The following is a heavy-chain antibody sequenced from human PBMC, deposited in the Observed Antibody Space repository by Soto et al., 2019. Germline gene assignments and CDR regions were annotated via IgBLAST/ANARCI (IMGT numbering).Heavy chain of an antibody. J-gene: IGHJ5*02. CDR2: IIPIFGTA. V-gene: IGHV1-69*01. CDR3: ARVTYYYDILTGYYPGGWFDP. Sequence: QVQLVQSGAEVKKPGSSVKVSCKASGGTFSSYAISWVRQAPGQGLEWMGGIIPIFGTANYAQKFQGRVTITADESTSTAYMELSSLRSEDTAVYYCARVTYYYDILTGYYPGGWFDPWGQGTLVTVSS. CDR1: GGTFSSYA. D-gene: IGHD3-9*01.